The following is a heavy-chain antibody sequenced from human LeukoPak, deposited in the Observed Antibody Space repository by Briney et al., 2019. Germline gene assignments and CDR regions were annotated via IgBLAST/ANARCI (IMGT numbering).Heavy chain of an antibody. CDR1: GFTFSDYF. CDR2: ITNNGRKT. D-gene: IGHD1-26*01. CDR3: ARVSESYHDY. V-gene: IGHV3-11*04. J-gene: IGHJ4*02. Sequence: PGGSLRLSCAASGFTFSDYFMGWVRQAPGKGLEWVSYITNNGRKTYYADSMKGRFTISRDNAKNSLFLQMNSLRADDTAVYYCARVSESYHDYWGQGTLVTVSS.